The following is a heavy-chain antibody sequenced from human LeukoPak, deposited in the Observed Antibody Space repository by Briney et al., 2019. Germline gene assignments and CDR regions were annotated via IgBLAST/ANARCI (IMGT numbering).Heavy chain of an antibody. CDR2: INHSGST. D-gene: IGHD2/OR15-2a*01. Sequence: PSETLSLTCSVYGGSLSGYYWSWIRQPPGKGLEWIGEINHSGSTNYNPSLKSRVTISADTSKNQFSLKLVSVTAADTAVYYCANSGLLRDPFNYWGQGTLVTVSS. CDR3: ANSGLLRDPFNY. CDR1: GGSLSGYY. V-gene: IGHV4-34*01. J-gene: IGHJ4*02.